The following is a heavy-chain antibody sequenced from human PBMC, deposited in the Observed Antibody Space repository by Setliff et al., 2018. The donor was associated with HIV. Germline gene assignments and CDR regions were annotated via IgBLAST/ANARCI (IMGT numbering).Heavy chain of an antibody. CDR3: ATHTLNNALDI. Sequence: PGESLKISCKGSGYYFTTFWIAWVRQMPGKGLEWMGFIYPGDSHTTYSPSFQGQVTISVDTSVSTAYLQWSSLKASDTAMYFCATHTLNNALDIWGLGTMVTVSS. J-gene: IGHJ3*02. CDR2: IYPGDSHT. CDR1: GYYFTTFW. V-gene: IGHV5-51*01.